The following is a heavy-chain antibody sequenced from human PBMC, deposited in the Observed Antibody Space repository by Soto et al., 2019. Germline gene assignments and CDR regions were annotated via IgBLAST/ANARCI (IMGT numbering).Heavy chain of an antibody. V-gene: IGHV4-59*08. CDR1: GGSISSDY. D-gene: IGHD3-16*02. CDR3: ARLMITFGGVIVIPRGAFDI. Sequence: SETLSLTCTVSGGSISSDYWSWIRQPPGKGLEWIGYIYYSGSTNYNPSLKSRVTISVDTSKNQFSLKLSSVTAADTAVYYCARLMITFGGVIVIPRGAFDIWGQGTMVTVSS. CDR2: IYYSGST. J-gene: IGHJ3*02.